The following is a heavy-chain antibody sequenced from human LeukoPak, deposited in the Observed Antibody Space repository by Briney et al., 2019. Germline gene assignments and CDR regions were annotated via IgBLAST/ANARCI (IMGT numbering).Heavy chain of an antibody. CDR3: ARARDIVATIVPRGGVDY. CDR1: GFTFDAYG. D-gene: IGHD5-12*01. J-gene: IGHJ4*02. CDR2: INWNGGST. Sequence: GGSLRLSCAASGFTFDAYGMSWVRQAPGKGLEWVSGINWNGGSTGYADSVKGRFTISRDNAKNSLYLQMNSLRAEDTALYYCARARDIVATIVPRGGVDYWGQGTLVTVAS. V-gene: IGHV3-20*04.